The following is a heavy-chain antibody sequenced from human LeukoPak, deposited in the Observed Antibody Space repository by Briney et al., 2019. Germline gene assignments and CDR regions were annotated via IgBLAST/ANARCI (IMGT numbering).Heavy chain of an antibody. Sequence: EASVKVSCKASGYTFTSYGISWVRQAPGQGLEWMGWISAYNGNTNYAQKLQGRVTMTTDTSTSTAYMELRSLRFDDTAVYYCARRRYYYGSGGPDDYWGQGTLVTVSS. CDR3: ARRRYYYGSGGPDDY. CDR2: ISAYNGNT. D-gene: IGHD3-10*01. V-gene: IGHV1-18*01. J-gene: IGHJ4*02. CDR1: GYTFTSYG.